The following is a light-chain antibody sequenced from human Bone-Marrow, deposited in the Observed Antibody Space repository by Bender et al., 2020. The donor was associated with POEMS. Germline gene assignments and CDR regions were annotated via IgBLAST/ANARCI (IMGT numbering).Light chain of an antibody. V-gene: IGLV3-25*02. CDR1: AMSNQY. Sequence: SFELTQPPSVSVSPGQTASITCSGDAMSNQYAYWYQKKPGQAPVVVIYKDNERPSEVPDRFSGSRSGTSASLAISGLQSEDEADYYCAVWDDSLNGWVFGGGTKLTVL. J-gene: IGLJ3*02. CDR3: AVWDDSLNGWV. CDR2: KDN.